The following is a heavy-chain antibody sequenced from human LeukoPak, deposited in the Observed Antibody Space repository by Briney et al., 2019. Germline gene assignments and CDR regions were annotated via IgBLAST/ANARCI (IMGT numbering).Heavy chain of an antibody. Sequence: ASVEVSCKESGYTFTSNYIHWVRQAPGQGLEWMGMIYPRDGSTSYAQKFQGRVTVTRGTSTSTVHMELSGLRSEDTAVYCCARDQEGFDYWGQGTLVTVSS. CDR2: IYPRDGST. J-gene: IGHJ4*02. CDR1: GYTFTSNY. V-gene: IGHV1-46*01. CDR3: ARDQEGFDY.